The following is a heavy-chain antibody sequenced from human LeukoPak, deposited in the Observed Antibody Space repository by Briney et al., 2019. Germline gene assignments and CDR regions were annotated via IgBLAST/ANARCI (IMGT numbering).Heavy chain of an antibody. J-gene: IGHJ4*02. CDR3: AKGRMVRTYFDY. CDR1: GFTFSSYA. D-gene: IGHD3-10*01. CDR2: ISGSGGST. V-gene: IGHV3-23*01. Sequence: GGPLRLSCAASGFTFSSYAMSWVRQAPGKGLEWVSAISGSGGSTYYADSVKGRFTISRDNSKNTLYLQMNSLRAEDTAVYYCAKGRMVRTYFDYWGQGTLVTVSS.